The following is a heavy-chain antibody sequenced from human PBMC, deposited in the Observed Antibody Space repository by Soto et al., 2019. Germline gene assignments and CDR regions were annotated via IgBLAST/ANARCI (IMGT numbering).Heavy chain of an antibody. Sequence: SSETLSLTCTVSGGSISSHYWSWVRQAPGKGLEWIGHIYYRGSTNYNPSLRSRSTISVDTPKNQFSLKLNSVTTADTAVYYCARDGREAFGRDVWGQGTNVTVSS. D-gene: IGHD3-10*01. CDR2: IYYRGST. CDR1: GGSISSHY. CDR3: ARDGREAFGRDV. J-gene: IGHJ6*02. V-gene: IGHV4-59*11.